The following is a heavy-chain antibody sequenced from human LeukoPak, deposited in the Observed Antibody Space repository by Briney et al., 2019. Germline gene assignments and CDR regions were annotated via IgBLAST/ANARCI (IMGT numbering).Heavy chain of an antibody. J-gene: IGHJ4*02. Sequence: PGGSLRPSCAASGFTFSNYAMSWVRRAPGKGPEWVSAISGSGGSTYYPDSVKGRFTISRDNSKNTLYLQMHSLRAEDTAVYYCAKETYYDSSGAPLFDYWGQGTLVTVSS. D-gene: IGHD3-22*01. V-gene: IGHV3-23*01. CDR1: GFTFSNYA. CDR2: ISGSGGST. CDR3: AKETYYDSSGAPLFDY.